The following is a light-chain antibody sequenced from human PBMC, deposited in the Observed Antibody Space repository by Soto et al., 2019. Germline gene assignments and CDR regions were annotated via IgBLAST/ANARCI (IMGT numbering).Light chain of an antibody. CDR3: HPYGSGLT. CDR1: QSVSSSY. CDR2: GAS. Sequence: EIVLTQSPGTLSLSPGERATLSCRASQSVSSSYLAWYQQKSGQAPRLLIYGASSRATGIPDRISGSGSGTDFTLTISRLEPEDFAVYYCHPYGSGLTFGGGTMVEIK. J-gene: IGKJ4*01. V-gene: IGKV3-20*01.